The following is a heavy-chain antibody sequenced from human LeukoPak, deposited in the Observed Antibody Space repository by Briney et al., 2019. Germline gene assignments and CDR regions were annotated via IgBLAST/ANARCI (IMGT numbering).Heavy chain of an antibody. CDR1: GGSISSHY. CDR3: ARGRGSYYTPPYFDY. CDR2: IYYSGST. V-gene: IGHV4-59*11. D-gene: IGHD1-26*01. J-gene: IGHJ4*02. Sequence: SETLSLTCTVSGGSISSHYWSWIRQPPGKGLEWIGYIYYSGSTNYNPSLKSRVTISVDTSKNQFSLKLSSVTAADTAVYYCARGRGSYYTPPYFDYWGQGTLVTVSS.